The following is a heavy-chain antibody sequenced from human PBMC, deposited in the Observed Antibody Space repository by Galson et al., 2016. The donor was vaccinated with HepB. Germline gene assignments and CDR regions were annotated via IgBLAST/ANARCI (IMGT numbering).Heavy chain of an antibody. CDR2: ISNTSPTT. CDR3: VREYYGRLEQ. J-gene: IGHJ4*02. Sequence: SLRLSCAVSGFSLSHYGMSWVRLAPGRGLEWISFISNTSPTTYYADSVRGRFTTSRDNAQSSLYLEMNSLRDEDTAVYFCVREYYGRLEQWGQGTLVTVSS. D-gene: IGHD2-21*01. V-gene: IGHV3-48*02. CDR1: GFSLSHYG.